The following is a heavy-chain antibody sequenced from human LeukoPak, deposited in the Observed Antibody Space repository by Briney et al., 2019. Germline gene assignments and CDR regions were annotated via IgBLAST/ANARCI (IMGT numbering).Heavy chain of an antibody. CDR1: GFTFSSHA. CDR2: ISDSGGST. J-gene: IGHJ4*02. D-gene: IGHD3-22*01. CDR3: AKEDYYDSSGYYPLGY. Sequence: GGSLRLSCAASGFTFSSHAMSWVRQSPEKGLEWVSAISDSGGSTYYEASVKGRFTISSDNSKNTLYLQMNSLRAEDTAVYYCAKEDYYDSSGYYPLGYWGQGTLVTVSS. V-gene: IGHV3-23*01.